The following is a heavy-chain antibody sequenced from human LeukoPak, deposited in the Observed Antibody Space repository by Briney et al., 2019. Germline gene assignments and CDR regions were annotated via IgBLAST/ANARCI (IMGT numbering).Heavy chain of an antibody. CDR3: FQSGGMDI. Sequence: GGSLRLSCAASGFDFSSNWMHWVRHAPGQGLVWVSRIKGDGISTNYADSVKGRFTISRDNAKNTLYLQMNSLRAEDTAVYYCFQSGGMDIWGQGTTVTVSS. V-gene: IGHV3-74*01. J-gene: IGHJ6*02. CDR1: GFDFSSNW. CDR2: IKGDGIST.